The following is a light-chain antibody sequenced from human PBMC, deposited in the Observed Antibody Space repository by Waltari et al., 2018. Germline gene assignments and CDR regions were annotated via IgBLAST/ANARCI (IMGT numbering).Light chain of an antibody. V-gene: IGLV3-19*01. J-gene: IGLJ3*02. CDR3: NSRDSSGNHLGV. Sequence: SSELTRDPAVSVALGPTVRITCQGDSLRSYYASWYQQKPGQAPVLVIYGKINRPSGIPDRFSGSSSGNTASLTITGAQAEDEADYDCNSRDSSGNHLGVFGGGTKLTVL. CDR2: GKI. CDR1: SLRSYY.